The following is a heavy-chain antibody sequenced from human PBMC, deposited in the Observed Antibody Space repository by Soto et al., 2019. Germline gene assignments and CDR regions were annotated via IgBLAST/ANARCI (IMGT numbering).Heavy chain of an antibody. Sequence: EVQLVESGGGLVQPGGSLRLSCAASGFTFGPYWMHWVRQVPGKGLVWLSRINSDGSSTNYADSVKGRFTNSRDNAKSTLSLQMHSLRAEDAAVYYCASGGSGYYNYCGQGTVVTVSS. J-gene: IGHJ4*02. CDR2: INSDGSST. D-gene: IGHD3-22*01. CDR1: GFTFGPYW. CDR3: ASGGSGYYNY. V-gene: IGHV3-74*01.